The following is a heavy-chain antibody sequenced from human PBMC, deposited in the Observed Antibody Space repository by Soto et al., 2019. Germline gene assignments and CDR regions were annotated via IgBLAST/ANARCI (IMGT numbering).Heavy chain of an antibody. CDR1: GFTFSSYA. CDR3: AKDLNVVVVAALYYYYGMDV. J-gene: IGHJ6*02. CDR2: ISGSGGST. V-gene: IGHV3-23*01. Sequence: GGSLRLSCAASGFTFSSYAMSWVRQAPGKGLEWVSAISGSGGSTYYADSVKGRFTISRDNSKNTLYLQMNSLRAEDTAVYYCAKDLNVVVVAALYYYYGMDVWGQGTTVTVSS. D-gene: IGHD2-15*01.